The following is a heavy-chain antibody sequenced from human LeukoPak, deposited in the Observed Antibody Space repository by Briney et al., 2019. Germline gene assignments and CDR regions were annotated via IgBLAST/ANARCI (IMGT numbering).Heavy chain of an antibody. J-gene: IGHJ3*02. D-gene: IGHD6-19*01. V-gene: IGHV3-9*01. CDR2: ISWNSGSI. CDR1: GFTFDDYA. Sequence: GGSLRLSCAASGFTFDDYAMHWVRQAPGRGLEWVSGISWNSGSIGYADSVKGRFTISRDNAKNSLYLQMNSLRAEDTALYYCAKDILRSGYSSGWSEGAFDIWGQGTMVTVSS. CDR3: AKDILRSGYSSGWSEGAFDI.